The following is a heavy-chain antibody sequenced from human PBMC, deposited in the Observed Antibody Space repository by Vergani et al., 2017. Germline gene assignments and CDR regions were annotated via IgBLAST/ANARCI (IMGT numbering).Heavy chain of an antibody. CDR3: ARLSKHCGDCVGDSRFDP. CDR2: IYNSGNG. Sequence: QMQLQESGPGLVKASETLSLTCTVSGDSIISRSYYWGWIRQPPGKGLEWIGSIYNSGNGDSSSSLKSRVTISADTSKNQFSLRLTSVTAAGTAVYYCARLSKHCGDCVGDSRFDPWGQGTLVTVSS. D-gene: IGHD4-17*01. J-gene: IGHJ5*02. CDR1: GDSIISRSYY. V-gene: IGHV4-39*01.